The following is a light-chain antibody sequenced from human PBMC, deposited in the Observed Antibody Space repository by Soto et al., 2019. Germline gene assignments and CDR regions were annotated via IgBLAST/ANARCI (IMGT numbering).Light chain of an antibody. CDR3: QSYDSSLTAVV. J-gene: IGLJ2*01. CDR2: GNN. CDR1: SSSIGANND. Sequence: QLVLTQPPSVSGAPGQRVTISCTGSSSSIGANNDVHWYQQLPGIGPKLIIYGNNNRPSGVPDRFSGSKSGTSASLAITGLQAEDEADYYCQSYDSSLTAVVFGGGTKLTVL. V-gene: IGLV1-40*01.